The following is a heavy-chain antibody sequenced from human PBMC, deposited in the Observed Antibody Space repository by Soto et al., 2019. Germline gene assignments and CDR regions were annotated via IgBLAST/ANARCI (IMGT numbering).Heavy chain of an antibody. CDR1: GGTFSSYT. J-gene: IGHJ6*02. CDR2: IIPILGIA. Sequence: SVKVSCKASGGTFSSYTISWVRQAPGQGLEWMGRIIPILGIANYAQKFQGRVTITADKSTSTAYMELSSLRSEDTAVYYCARDFSTDSAAILAYYGMDVWGQGTTVTVSS. D-gene: IGHD2-2*01. CDR3: ARDFSTDSAAILAYYGMDV. V-gene: IGHV1-69*04.